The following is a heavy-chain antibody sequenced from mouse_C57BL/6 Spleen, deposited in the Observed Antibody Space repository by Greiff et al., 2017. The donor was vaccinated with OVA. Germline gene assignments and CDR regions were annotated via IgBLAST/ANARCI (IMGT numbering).Heavy chain of an antibody. D-gene: IGHD1-1*01. J-gene: IGHJ2*01. CDR1: GYSITSGYY. Sequence: EVKLVESGPGLVKPSQSLSLTCSVTGYSITSGYYWNWIRQFPGNKLEWMGYISYDGSNNYNPSLKNRISITRDTSKNQFFLKLNSVTTEDTATYYCARGKFGSSYYFDYWGQGTTLTVSS. CDR3: ARGKFGSSYYFDY. CDR2: ISYDGSN. V-gene: IGHV3-6*01.